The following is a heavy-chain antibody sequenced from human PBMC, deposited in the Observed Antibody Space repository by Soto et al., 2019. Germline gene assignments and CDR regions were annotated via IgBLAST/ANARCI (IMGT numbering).Heavy chain of an antibody. D-gene: IGHD2-2*01. CDR1: GFTFSSYA. Sequence: QVQLVESGGGVVQPGRSLRLSCAASGFTFSSYAMHWVRQAPGKGLEWVAVISYDGSNKYYADSVKGRFTISRDNSKNTLYLQMNSLRAEDTAVYYCARDGSIVVVPAADGDYYYNGMDVWGQGTTVTVSS. CDR2: ISYDGSNK. V-gene: IGHV3-30-3*01. J-gene: IGHJ6*02. CDR3: ARDGSIVVVPAADGDYYYNGMDV.